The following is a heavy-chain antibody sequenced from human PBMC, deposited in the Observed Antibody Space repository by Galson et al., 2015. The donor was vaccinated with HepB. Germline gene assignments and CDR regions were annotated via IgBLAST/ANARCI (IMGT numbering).Heavy chain of an antibody. V-gene: IGHV3-53*01. D-gene: IGHD4-17*01. Sequence: SLRLSCAASGFTVSSNYMSWVRQAPGKGLEWVSVIYSGGSTYYADSVKGRFTISRDNSKNTLYLQMNSLRAEDTAVYYCARGPYGDYGDYYYYYMDVWGKGTTVTVSS. J-gene: IGHJ6*03. CDR1: GFTVSSNY. CDR2: IYSGGST. CDR3: ARGPYGDYGDYYYYYMDV.